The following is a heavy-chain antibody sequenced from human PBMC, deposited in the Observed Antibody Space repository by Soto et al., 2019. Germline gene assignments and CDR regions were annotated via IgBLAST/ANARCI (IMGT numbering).Heavy chain of an antibody. CDR3: ARGSGSYYAY. CDR1: GASVSSGNYY. J-gene: IGHJ4*02. D-gene: IGHD1-26*01. Sequence: QVQLQESGPGLVKPSETLSLTCTVSGASVSSGNYYWSWIRQPPGKGLECIGYISYSGSTNYNPSLQSRFTISIDTYKNQFSLKLSSVTAADTAVYYCARGSGSYYAYWGQGTLVTVSS. CDR2: ISYSGST. V-gene: IGHV4-61*01.